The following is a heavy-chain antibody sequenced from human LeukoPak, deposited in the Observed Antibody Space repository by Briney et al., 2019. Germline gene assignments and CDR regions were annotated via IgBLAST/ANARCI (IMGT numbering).Heavy chain of an antibody. V-gene: IGHV3-30*04. J-gene: IGHJ5*02. CDR1: GFTFSSYA. CDR3: ARPVRSSSWRNWFDP. CDR2: ISYDGSNK. D-gene: IGHD6-13*01. Sequence: GGSLRLSCAASGFTFSSYAMHWVRQAPGKGLEWVAVISYDGSNKYYADSVKGRFTISRDNSKNTLYLQMNSLRAEDTAVYYCARPVRSSSWRNWFDPWGQGTLVIVSS.